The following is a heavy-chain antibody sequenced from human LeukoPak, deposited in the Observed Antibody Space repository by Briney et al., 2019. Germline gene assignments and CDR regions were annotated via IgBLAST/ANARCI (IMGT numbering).Heavy chain of an antibody. D-gene: IGHD1/OR15-1a*01. J-gene: IGHJ4*02. CDR1: GGTFSTHP. V-gene: IGHV1-69*04. Sequence: SVKVSCKASGGTFSTHPISWVRQAPGRGLEWMGKIIPILGMASYAQRFQGRVTITAEDSTSTAYMDLSSLTSDDTAVYYCAREGFGDWEQLPFEHWGQGTLVSVSS. CDR3: AREGFGDWEQLPFEH. CDR2: IIPILGMA.